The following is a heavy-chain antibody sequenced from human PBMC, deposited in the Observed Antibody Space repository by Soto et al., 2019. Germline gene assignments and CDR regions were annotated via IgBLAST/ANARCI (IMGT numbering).Heavy chain of an antibody. CDR2: IIPIFGTA. Sequence: QVQLVQSGAEVKKPGSSVKVSCKASGGTFSSYAISWVRQAPGQGLEWMGGIIPIFGTANYAQKFQGRVTITADESTSTAYMELSSLRSEDTAVYYCARDLNVAYYDSSGYAMYWGQGTLVTVSS. J-gene: IGHJ4*02. V-gene: IGHV1-69*01. CDR1: GGTFSSYA. CDR3: ARDLNVAYYDSSGYAMY. D-gene: IGHD3-22*01.